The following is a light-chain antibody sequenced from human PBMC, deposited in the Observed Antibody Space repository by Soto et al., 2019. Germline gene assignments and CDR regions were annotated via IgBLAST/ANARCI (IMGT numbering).Light chain of an antibody. Sequence: DIQMTQSPSSLSASVGDRVTITCRASQDISNYLAWYQQRRGKVPKLLIYAASTLQAGVSSRFSGSGSGTDFTLTISGLLPEDVATYYCQNLDSAAFTFGPGTKVDIK. J-gene: IGKJ3*01. CDR3: QNLDSAAFT. V-gene: IGKV1-27*01. CDR2: AAS. CDR1: QDISNY.